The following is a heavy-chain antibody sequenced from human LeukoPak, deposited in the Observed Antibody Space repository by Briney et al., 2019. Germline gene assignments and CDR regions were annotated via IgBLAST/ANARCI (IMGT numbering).Heavy chain of an antibody. J-gene: IGHJ5*02. Sequence: GGSLRLSCAASGFTFSSYGMHWVRQAPGKGLEGVAFIQYDGSHKYYADSVKGRFTISRDNSKNTLFLQMNSLRGEDTAVYYCAKAGGIYYPDHFDPWGQGTLVTVSS. CDR1: GFTFSSYG. CDR3: AKAGGIYYPDHFDP. V-gene: IGHV3-30*02. CDR2: IQYDGSHK. D-gene: IGHD1-26*01.